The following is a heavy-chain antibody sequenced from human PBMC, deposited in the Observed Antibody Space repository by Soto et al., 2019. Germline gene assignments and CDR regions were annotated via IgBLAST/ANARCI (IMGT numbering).Heavy chain of an antibody. CDR3: ARDPTTVTPKGWFDP. D-gene: IGHD4-17*01. Sequence: QLQLQESGPGLVKPSETLSLTCTVSGGSISSSSYYWGWIRQPPGKGLEWIGSIYYSGSTYYNPSLKSRVTISVDTSKNQFSLKLSSVTAADTAVYYCARDPTTVTPKGWFDPWGQGTLVTVSS. CDR2: IYYSGST. V-gene: IGHV4-39*01. J-gene: IGHJ5*02. CDR1: GGSISSSSYY.